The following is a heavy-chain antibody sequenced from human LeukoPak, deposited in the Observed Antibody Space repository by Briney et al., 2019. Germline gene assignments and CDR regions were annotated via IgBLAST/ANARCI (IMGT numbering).Heavy chain of an antibody. CDR3: ARVGYYDSSGYLDY. CDR2: INPNSGGT. CDR1: GYIFTDYY. Sequence: ASVKVSCKAFGYIFTDYYMHWVRQAPGQGLEWMGRINPNSGGTNYAQKFQGRVTMTRDTSISTAYMELSRLRSDDTAVYYCARVGYYDSSGYLDYWGQGTLVSVSS. D-gene: IGHD3-22*01. V-gene: IGHV1-2*06. J-gene: IGHJ4*02.